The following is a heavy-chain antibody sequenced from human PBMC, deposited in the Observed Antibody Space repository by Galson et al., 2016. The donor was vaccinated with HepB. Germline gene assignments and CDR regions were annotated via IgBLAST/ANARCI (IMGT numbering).Heavy chain of an antibody. V-gene: IGHV2-26*01. CDR3: ARIPLSFSMVRGVPDYHFDY. J-gene: IGHJ4*02. Sequence: PALVKPTQTLALTCTVSGFSLSNARMGVGWIRPPPGKALEWLAHIFLNDEKSFSSSLKSRPSISMDTSKSQVVLIMTDMDPVDTATYYCARIPLSFSMVRGVPDYHFDYWGQGILVTVSS. D-gene: IGHD3-10*01. CDR2: IFLNDEK. CDR1: GFSLSNARMG.